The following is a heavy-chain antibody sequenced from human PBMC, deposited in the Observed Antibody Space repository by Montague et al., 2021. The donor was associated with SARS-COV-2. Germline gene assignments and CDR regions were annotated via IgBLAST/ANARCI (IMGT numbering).Heavy chain of an antibody. Sequence: ETLSLTCTVSGGSISSYFWSWIRQPPGKGLEWIGSIYYSGTTNYSPSLKSRVTISVDTSKNQFSLKLSSVTAADTAVYYCARVVRYYDFWSGYTEYYYYGMDVWGQGTTVTVSS. J-gene: IGHJ6*02. CDR2: IYYSGTT. D-gene: IGHD3-3*01. CDR3: ARVVRYYDFWSGYTEYYYYGMDV. V-gene: IGHV4-59*01. CDR1: GGSISSYF.